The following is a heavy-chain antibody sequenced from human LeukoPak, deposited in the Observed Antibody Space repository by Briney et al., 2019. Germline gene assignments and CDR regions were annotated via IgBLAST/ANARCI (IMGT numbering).Heavy chain of an antibody. Sequence: SETLSLTCTVSGGSISSSSYYWSWIRQPAGKGLEWIGRIYTSGSTNYNPSLKSRVTISVDTSKNQFSLKLSSVTAADTAVYYCARGLLSGGNWFDPWGQGTLVTVSS. CDR3: ARGLLSGGNWFDP. D-gene: IGHD2-21*02. CDR1: GGSISSSSYY. CDR2: IYTSGST. J-gene: IGHJ5*02. V-gene: IGHV4-61*02.